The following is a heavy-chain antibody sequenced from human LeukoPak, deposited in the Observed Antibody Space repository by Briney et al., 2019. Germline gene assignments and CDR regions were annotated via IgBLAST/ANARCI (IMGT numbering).Heavy chain of an antibody. Sequence: SETLSLACTGSGGSMNSYFWSWIRQPPGKGLEWVGYVYYTGSTNYNPSLKSRVTMSLDTSKNQFSLNLKSVTAADTAVYYCARLLETYEGTRLDHWGQGALVTVSS. CDR3: ARLLETYEGTRLDH. V-gene: IGHV4-59*08. D-gene: IGHD3-10*01. CDR1: GGSMNSYF. J-gene: IGHJ4*02. CDR2: VYYTGST.